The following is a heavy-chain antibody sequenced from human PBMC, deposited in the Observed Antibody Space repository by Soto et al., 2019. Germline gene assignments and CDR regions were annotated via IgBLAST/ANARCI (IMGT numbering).Heavy chain of an antibody. V-gene: IGHV1-8*01. CDR2: MNPNSGNT. Sequence: QVQLVQSGAEVKKPGASVKVSCKASGYTFTSYDINWVRQATGQGLEWMGWMNPNSGNTGDAKKSQGRVTMTTNTSIITAYMELSSLTSEDTAFYYCAREKTSYGMDVWGQGTTVTVSS. CDR3: AREKTSYGMDV. J-gene: IGHJ6*02. CDR1: GYTFTSYD.